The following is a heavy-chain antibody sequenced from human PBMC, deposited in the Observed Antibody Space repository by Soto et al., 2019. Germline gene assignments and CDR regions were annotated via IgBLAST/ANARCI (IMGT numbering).Heavy chain of an antibody. D-gene: IGHD6-13*01. V-gene: IGHV1-18*01. CDR1: GYTFSSYG. J-gene: IGHJ4*02. Sequence: APVKVSCKASGYTFSSYGISWGRQAPGQGLEWMGWISAYNGNTNYAQKLQGRVTMTTDTSTSTAYMELRSLRSDDTAVYYCATTGGIAAAANFDYWGQGTLVTVSS. CDR2: ISAYNGNT. CDR3: ATTGGIAAAANFDY.